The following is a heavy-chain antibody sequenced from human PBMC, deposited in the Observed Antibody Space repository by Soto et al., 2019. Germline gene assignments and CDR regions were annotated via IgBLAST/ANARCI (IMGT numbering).Heavy chain of an antibody. CDR1: GYTFTSSA. CDR3: ARGELGYCSSTSCYYSYYCGVDV. V-gene: IGHV1-3*01. D-gene: IGHD2-2*01. Sequence: ASVKISCKASGYTFTSSAMHWVRQAPGQRLEWMGWINAGNGNTKYSQKFQGRVTITRDTSASTAYMELSSLRSEYTAVYYSARGELGYCSSTSCYYSYYCGVDVWGQRSTGTVCS. CDR2: INAGNGNT. J-gene: IGHJ6*02.